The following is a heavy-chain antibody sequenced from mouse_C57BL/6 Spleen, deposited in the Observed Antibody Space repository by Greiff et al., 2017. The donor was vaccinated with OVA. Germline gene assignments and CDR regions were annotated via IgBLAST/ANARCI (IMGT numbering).Heavy chain of an antibody. V-gene: IGHV1-76*01. CDR3: ARSYYYYGSSYAFFDY. D-gene: IGHD1-1*01. Sequence: VQRVESGAELVRPGASVKLSCKASGYTFTDYYINWVKQRPGQGLEWIARIYPGSGNTYYNEKFKGKATLTAEKSSSTAYMQLSSLTSEDSAVYFCARSYYYYGSSYAFFDYWGQGTTLTVSS. CDR1: GYTFTDYY. J-gene: IGHJ2*01. CDR2: IYPGSGNT.